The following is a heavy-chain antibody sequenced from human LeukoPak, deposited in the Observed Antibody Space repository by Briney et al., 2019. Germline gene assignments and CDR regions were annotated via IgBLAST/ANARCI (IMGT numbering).Heavy chain of an antibody. J-gene: IGHJ4*02. V-gene: IGHV3-15*01. D-gene: IGHD6-19*01. Sequence: PGGSLRLSCAASGFTFSNAWMSWVRQAPGKGLEWVGRIKSKTDGGTTDYAAPVKGRFTISRDDSKNTLYLQMNSLKTEDTAVYYCTTDRSSGWYLVDYWGQGTLVTVSS. CDR2: IKSKTDGGTT. CDR1: GFTFSNAW. CDR3: TTDRSSGWYLVDY.